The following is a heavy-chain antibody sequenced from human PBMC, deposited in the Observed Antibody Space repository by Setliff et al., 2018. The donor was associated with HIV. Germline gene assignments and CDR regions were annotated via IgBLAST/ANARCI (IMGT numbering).Heavy chain of an antibody. D-gene: IGHD1-26*01. V-gene: IGHV4-39*07. CDR1: GGSIDSSDYY. CDR2: IFCSGRS. CDR3: ARDRRDDYYLTAYFDS. Sequence: TSETLSLTCTVSGGSIDSSDYYWGWIRQPPGKGLEWIGSIFCSGRSMYNPSLKSRVTISLDTARNQFSLELTSVTATDTAVYYCARDRRDDYYLTAYFDSLGQGTVVTVSS. J-gene: IGHJ4*02.